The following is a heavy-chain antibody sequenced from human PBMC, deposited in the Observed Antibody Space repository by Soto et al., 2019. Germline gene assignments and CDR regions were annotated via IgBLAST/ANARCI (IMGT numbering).Heavy chain of an antibody. Sequence: PETLSLTCTVSGVSISNYYWTWIRQPAGKGLEWIGRIFPSGSTNYNPSLRGRVTMSVDTSKNLFSLKLSSVTAADTALYYCASEGTAMKLHYWGQGTLVTVSS. CDR3: ASEGTAMKLHY. CDR2: IFPSGST. D-gene: IGHD5-18*01. V-gene: IGHV4-4*07. J-gene: IGHJ4*02. CDR1: GVSISNYY.